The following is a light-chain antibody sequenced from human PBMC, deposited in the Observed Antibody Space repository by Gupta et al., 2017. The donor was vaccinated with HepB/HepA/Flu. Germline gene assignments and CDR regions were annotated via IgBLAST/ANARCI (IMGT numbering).Light chain of an antibody. V-gene: IGKV1-17*01. Sequence: DIQMTPSPSSLSAYVGDRVTITCRDSQSIRNDLGWFQQKPGKAPKRLIYASSSVQRGVPSRFSGSGSGTEFTLTISILHPEDIATYYCLQHNSYPVTFGGGTKVEIK. J-gene: IGKJ4*01. CDR3: LQHNSYPVT. CDR1: QSIRND. CDR2: ASS.